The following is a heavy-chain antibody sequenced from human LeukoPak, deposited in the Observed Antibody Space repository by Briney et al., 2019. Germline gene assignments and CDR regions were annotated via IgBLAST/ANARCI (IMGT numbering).Heavy chain of an antibody. J-gene: IGHJ4*02. D-gene: IGHD3-22*01. CDR1: GYTFTSYY. CDR2: INPSGGST. Sequence: GASVKVSCKASGYTFTSYYMHWVRQAPGQGLEWMGIINPSGGSTSYAQKFQGRVTMTRDTSISTAYMELSRLRSDDTAVYYCAINYYDSSGQDYWGQGTLVTVSS. CDR3: AINYYDSSGQDY. V-gene: IGHV1-46*01.